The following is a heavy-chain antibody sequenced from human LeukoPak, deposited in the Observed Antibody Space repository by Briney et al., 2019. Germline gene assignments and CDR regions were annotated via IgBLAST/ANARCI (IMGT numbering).Heavy chain of an antibody. CDR1: GSTVSSNY. CDR3: ARDILGYCSSTSCSAFDY. J-gene: IGHJ4*02. D-gene: IGHD2-2*01. Sequence: GGSLRLSCAASGSTVSSNYMSWVRQAPGKGLEWVSVIYSGGSTYYADSVKGRFTISRDNSKNTLYLQMNSLRAEDTAVYYCARDILGYCSSTSCSAFDYWGQGTLVTVSS. CDR2: IYSGGST. V-gene: IGHV3-66*01.